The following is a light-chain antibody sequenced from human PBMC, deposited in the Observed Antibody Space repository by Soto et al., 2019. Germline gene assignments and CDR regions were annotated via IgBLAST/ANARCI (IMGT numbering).Light chain of an antibody. CDR3: AAWDDSRSGHWV. J-gene: IGLJ3*02. V-gene: IGLV1-47*02. CDR2: YNH. CDR1: SSNIGSNF. Sequence: QSVLSQPPSASGTPGQRVTISCSGSSSNIGSNFVYWYQQVPGTAPKLLIYYNHERPSGVPDRVSGSKYCTSASLAISGLRSEDEDDDYCAAWDDSRSGHWVFGAGTKLTVL.